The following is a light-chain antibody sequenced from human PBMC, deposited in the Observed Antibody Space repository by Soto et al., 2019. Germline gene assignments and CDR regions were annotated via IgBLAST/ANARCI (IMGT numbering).Light chain of an antibody. V-gene: IGLV2-14*01. CDR2: EVT. Sequence: QSALTQPASVSGSPGQSITISCTGTSIDVGGYNFVSWYQQHPGKAPKLMIYEVTDRPSGVSNRFSGSKSGSTASLTISGLQAEDEAYYYCSSYTSRNTLAFGGGTKLTVL. J-gene: IGLJ2*01. CDR3: SSYTSRNTLA. CDR1: SIDVGGYNF.